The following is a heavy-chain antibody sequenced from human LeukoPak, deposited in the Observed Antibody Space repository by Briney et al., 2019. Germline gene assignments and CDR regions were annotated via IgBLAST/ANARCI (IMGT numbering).Heavy chain of an antibody. CDR2: IYYSGST. CDR3: ARADAAGRPY. Sequence: PSETLSLTCAVSGGSISSSNWWSWVRQPPGKGLEWIGYIYYSGSTYYNPSLKSRVTISVDTSKNQFSLKLSSVTAADTAVYYCARADAAGRPYWGQGTLVTVSS. D-gene: IGHD6-13*01. CDR1: GGSISSSNW. J-gene: IGHJ4*02. V-gene: IGHV4-4*02.